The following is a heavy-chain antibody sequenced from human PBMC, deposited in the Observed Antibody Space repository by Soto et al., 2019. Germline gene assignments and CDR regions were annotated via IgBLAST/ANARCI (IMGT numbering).Heavy chain of an antibody. Sequence: QMQLVQSGAEVKKPGASVKVSCQASGYTFTDYYIHWVRQAPGQGLEWMGWINPTGGGTNYAQKFRGRVTMTRDTSTSTAYLELSRLTSDDTAVFYCARSFSSRYFYNKYAMDVGGQGTTVTVSS. V-gene: IGHV1-2*02. CDR2: INPTGGGT. J-gene: IGHJ6*02. CDR1: GYTFTDYY. CDR3: ARSFSSRYFYNKYAMDV. D-gene: IGHD3-22*01.